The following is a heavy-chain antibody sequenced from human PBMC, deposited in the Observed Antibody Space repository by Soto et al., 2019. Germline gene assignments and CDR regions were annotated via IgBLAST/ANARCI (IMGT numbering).Heavy chain of an antibody. J-gene: IGHJ4*02. D-gene: IGHD1-26*01. CDR3: ASFGWELLAFDY. CDR2: IYYSGSS. CDR1: GGSISSSPYY. V-gene: IGHV4-39*01. Sequence: SETLSLTCTVSGGSISSSPYYWGWIRQPPGKGLEWIGSIYYSGSSYYNPSLKSRVTISVDTSRNQFSLKLSSVTAADTAVYYCASFGWELLAFDYWGQGTLVTVSS.